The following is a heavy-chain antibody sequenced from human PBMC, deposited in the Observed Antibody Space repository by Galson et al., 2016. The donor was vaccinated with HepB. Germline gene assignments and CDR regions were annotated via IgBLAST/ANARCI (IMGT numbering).Heavy chain of an antibody. V-gene: IGHV4-59*11. Sequence: SETLSLTCAVSGGAISSHYWSWIRQAPGKGPEWIGYMHYSGTTNYKSSLKSRVSISMDTSKTQLSLKLTSVTAADTAVYYCATIEAGRRFFEYWGQGTLAPVSS. CDR3: ATIEAGRRFFEY. J-gene: IGHJ4*02. CDR2: MHYSGTT. CDR1: GGAISSHY.